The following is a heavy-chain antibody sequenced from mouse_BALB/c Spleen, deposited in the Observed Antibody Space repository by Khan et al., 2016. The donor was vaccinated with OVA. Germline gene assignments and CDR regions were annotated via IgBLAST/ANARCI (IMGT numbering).Heavy chain of an antibody. CDR2: ISCYNGVI. V-gene: IGHV1S34*01. CDR3: ARGDYYGSSSFAY. D-gene: IGHD1-1*01. J-gene: IGHJ3*01. Sequence: LVKTGASVKISCKASGYSLTGYYMHWVKQSHGKSLEWIRYISCYNGVISYNQKFKGKATFTVDTSSSTAYMQFNSLTSEDSAVYYCARGDYYGSSSFAYWGQGTLVTVSA. CDR1: GYSLTGYY.